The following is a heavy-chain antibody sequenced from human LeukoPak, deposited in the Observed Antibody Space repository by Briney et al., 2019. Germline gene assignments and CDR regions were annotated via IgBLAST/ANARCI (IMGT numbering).Heavy chain of an antibody. D-gene: IGHD5-18*01. CDR1: GGSFSGYY. CDR3: ARAKGIGLRGYSYGYYFDY. CDR2: INHSGST. Sequence: PSETLSLTCAVYGGSFSGYYWSWIRQPPGEGLEWIGEINHSGSTNYNPSLKSRVTISLDTSKNQFSLKLSSMTAADTAVYYCARAKGIGLRGYSYGYYFDYWGQGILVTVSS. V-gene: IGHV4-34*01. J-gene: IGHJ4*02.